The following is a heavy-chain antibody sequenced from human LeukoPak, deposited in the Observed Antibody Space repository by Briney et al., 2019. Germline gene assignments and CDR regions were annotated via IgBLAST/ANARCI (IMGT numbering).Heavy chain of an antibody. D-gene: IGHD3-10*01. CDR3: ARVQLLWFGELFPNYYYYGMDV. CDR2: INHSGST. Sequence: SETLSLTCAVYGGSFSGYYWSWIRQPPGKGLEWIGEINHSGSTNYNPSLKSRVTISVDTSKNQFSLKLSSVTAADTAVYYCARVQLLWFGELFPNYYYYGMDVWGQGTTVTVSS. J-gene: IGHJ6*02. V-gene: IGHV4-34*01. CDR1: GGSFSGYY.